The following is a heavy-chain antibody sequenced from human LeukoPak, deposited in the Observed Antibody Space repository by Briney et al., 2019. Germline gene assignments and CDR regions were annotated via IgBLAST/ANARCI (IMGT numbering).Heavy chain of an antibody. Sequence: PGGSLRLSCAASGFTFSSYAMHWVRQAPGKGLEWVAVISYDGSNKYYADSVKGRFTISRDNSKNTLYLQMNSLRAEDTAVYYCARGPARSSYYDFWSGYYWFDPWGQGTLVTVSS. J-gene: IGHJ5*02. V-gene: IGHV3-30-3*01. CDR1: GFTFSSYA. CDR2: ISYDGSNK. D-gene: IGHD3-3*01. CDR3: ARGPARSSYYDFWSGYYWFDP.